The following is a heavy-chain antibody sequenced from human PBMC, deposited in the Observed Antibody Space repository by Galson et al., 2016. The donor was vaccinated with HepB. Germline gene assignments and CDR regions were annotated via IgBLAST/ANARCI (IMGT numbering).Heavy chain of an antibody. CDR3: VRDHYYAFDV. J-gene: IGHJ3*01. D-gene: IGHD2/OR15-2a*01. V-gene: IGHV3-48*01. CDR1: GFSFSAYS. Sequence: LRLSCAASGFSFSAYSMNWVRQSPGKGREWLSYIANSGSTIFYADSVKGRFIISRDDAKGSLSLQMNSLRVEDTAVYYCVRDHYYAFDVWGQGTVVTVSS. CDR2: IANSGSTI.